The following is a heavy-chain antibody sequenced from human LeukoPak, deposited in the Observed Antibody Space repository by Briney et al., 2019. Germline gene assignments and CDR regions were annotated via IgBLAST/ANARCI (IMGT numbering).Heavy chain of an antibody. V-gene: IGHV1-8*01. CDR1: GYTFTSYD. CDR3: ARDGYGDYNLDY. D-gene: IGHD4-17*01. J-gene: IGHJ4*02. CDR2: MNPNSGNT. Sequence: ASVKFSCKASGYTFTSYDINWVRQATGQGLEWMGWMNPNSGNTGYAQKFQGRVTMTRNTSISTAYMELSSLRSEDTAVYYCARDGYGDYNLDYWGQGTLVTVSS.